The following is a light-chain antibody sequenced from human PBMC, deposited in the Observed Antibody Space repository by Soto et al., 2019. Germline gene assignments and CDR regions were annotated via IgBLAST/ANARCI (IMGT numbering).Light chain of an antibody. V-gene: IGKV3-15*01. J-gene: IGKJ4*01. Sequence: EVLMTQSPATLSVSPGERATLSCRASQSLSSNLAWYLQKPGQAPRLLIYGASTRATGIPARFSGSGSGTELTLTISSLQSEDFAVYFCQQYNRWPLTFGGGTRVESK. CDR1: QSLSSN. CDR3: QQYNRWPLT. CDR2: GAS.